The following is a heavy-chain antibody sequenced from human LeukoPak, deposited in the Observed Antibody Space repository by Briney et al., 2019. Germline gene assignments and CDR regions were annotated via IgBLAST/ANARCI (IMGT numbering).Heavy chain of an antibody. J-gene: IGHJ6*02. CDR2: INVVNGAI. D-gene: IGHD3-10*01. CDR3: VRDGNRGYDMDV. Sequence: GSLRLSCATSGFTLRYYQMNWVRQAPGKGLEWVSYINVVNGAIYYADSVKGLFTISGDIATNSVYLQMNSLRAEDTALYYCVRDGNRGYDMDVWGQGTAVTVSS. V-gene: IGHV3-48*01. CDR1: GFTLRYYQ.